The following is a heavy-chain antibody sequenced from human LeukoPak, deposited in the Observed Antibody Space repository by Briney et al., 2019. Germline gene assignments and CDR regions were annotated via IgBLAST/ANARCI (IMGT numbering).Heavy chain of an antibody. CDR3: ARGLFSGWYNWFDP. Sequence: PSETLSLTCSVSGGSITSRNYYWGWIRQPPGKGLEWIGSIYYSGSTYYNASLKSRVTISVDTSKNQFSLKLSSVTAADTAVYYCARGLFSGWYNWFDPWGQGTLVTVSS. D-gene: IGHD6-19*01. CDR2: IYYSGST. J-gene: IGHJ5*02. CDR1: GGSITSRNYY. V-gene: IGHV4-39*01.